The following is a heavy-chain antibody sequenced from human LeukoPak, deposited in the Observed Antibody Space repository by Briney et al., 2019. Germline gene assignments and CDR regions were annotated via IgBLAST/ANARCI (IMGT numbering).Heavy chain of an antibody. Sequence: QPGRSLRLSCAASGFTFSSYGMHWVRQAPGKGLEWVAVIWYDGSNKYYADSVKGRFTISRDNSKNTLYLQMNSLRAEDTAVYYCAKDRSSGWYAPHLGYWGQGTLVTVSS. CDR2: IWYDGSNK. CDR1: GFTFSSYG. D-gene: IGHD6-19*01. J-gene: IGHJ4*02. CDR3: AKDRSSGWYAPHLGY. V-gene: IGHV3-33*06.